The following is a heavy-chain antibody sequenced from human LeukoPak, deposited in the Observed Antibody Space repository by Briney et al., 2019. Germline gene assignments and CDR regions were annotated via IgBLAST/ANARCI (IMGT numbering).Heavy chain of an antibody. CDR2: IWNDGSEK. J-gene: IGHJ4*02. V-gene: IGHV3-33*01. CDR1: GFTFSSYG. D-gene: IGHD2-2*01. Sequence: GGSLRLSCAVSGFTFSSYGMHWVRQVPGKGLEWEAVIWNDGSEKYHADSVKGRFTISRDNSKNTLYLQMNSLRAEDTAVYYCARGYCSSIGCATGWKFDYWGQGTLVTVSS. CDR3: ARGYCSSIGCATGWKFDY.